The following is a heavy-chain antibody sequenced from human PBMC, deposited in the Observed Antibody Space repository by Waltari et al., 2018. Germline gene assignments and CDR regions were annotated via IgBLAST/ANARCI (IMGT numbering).Heavy chain of an antibody. D-gene: IGHD3-10*01. V-gene: IGHV4-39*01. CDR2: IYYSGRT. CDR3: ARRVHYYGSGGLDTNFDY. Sequence: QLQLQESGPGLVKPSETLSLTCTVHGGPLSISTYYWAWLPPPPGTGLEWIGSIYYSGRTYYNPSLKSRVTISVDTSKNQFSLKLSSVTAADTAVYYCARRVHYYGSGGLDTNFDYWGQGTLVTVSS. CDR1: GGPLSISTYY. J-gene: IGHJ4*02.